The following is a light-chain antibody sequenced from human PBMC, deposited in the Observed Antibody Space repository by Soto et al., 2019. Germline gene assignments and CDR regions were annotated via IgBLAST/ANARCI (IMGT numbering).Light chain of an antibody. CDR3: QQYDSYSWT. Sequence: DIQMTQSPSSLSSSGGDRVTITCRASQGISNSLAWYQQKPGKAPNLLIYRASTLESGVPSRFSGSGSGTEFTLTISSLQPDDFATYYCQQYDSYSWTFGQGTKVDIK. J-gene: IGKJ1*01. V-gene: IGKV1-5*03. CDR1: QGISNS. CDR2: RAS.